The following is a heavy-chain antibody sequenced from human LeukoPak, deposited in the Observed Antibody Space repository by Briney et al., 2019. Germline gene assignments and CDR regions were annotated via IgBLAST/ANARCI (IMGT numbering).Heavy chain of an antibody. CDR2: ISYDGSNK. Sequence: GGSLRLSCAASGFTFSSYGMHWVRQAPGKGLEWVAVISYDGSNKYYADSVKGRFTISRDNSKNTLYLQMNSLRAEDTAVYYCAKGDYDILTGYHDYWGQGTLVTVSS. D-gene: IGHD3-9*01. J-gene: IGHJ4*02. CDR3: AKGDYDILTGYHDY. V-gene: IGHV3-30*18. CDR1: GFTFSSYG.